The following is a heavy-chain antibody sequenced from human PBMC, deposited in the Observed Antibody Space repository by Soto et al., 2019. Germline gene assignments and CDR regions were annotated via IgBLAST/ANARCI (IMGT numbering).Heavy chain of an antibody. Sequence: QITLKESGPTLVKPTQTLTLTCTFSGFSLTTRGVGVGWIRQPQGKALECLALIYWDDDKRYSPSLQSRLSIPKDTSKNQVVLTTTNVDPVDTATYYCAHIPNYYQYDWFDPWAQGTLVSVSS. CDR1: GFSLTTRGVG. V-gene: IGHV2-5*02. CDR2: IYWDDDK. D-gene: IGHD3-16*01. CDR3: AHIPNYYQYDWFDP. J-gene: IGHJ5*02.